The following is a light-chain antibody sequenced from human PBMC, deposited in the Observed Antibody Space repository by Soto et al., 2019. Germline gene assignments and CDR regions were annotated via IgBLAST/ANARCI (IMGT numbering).Light chain of an antibody. CDR3: CSYAGSSTFVV. V-gene: IGLV2-23*01. Sequence: QSVLTQPASVSGSPGQSITISCTGTSSDVGSYNLVSWYQQHPGKAPKLMIYEGSKRPSRVSNRFSGSKSGNTASLTISGLQAEDEADYYCCSYAGSSTFVVFGGGTKLTVL. J-gene: IGLJ2*01. CDR2: EGS. CDR1: SSDVGSYNL.